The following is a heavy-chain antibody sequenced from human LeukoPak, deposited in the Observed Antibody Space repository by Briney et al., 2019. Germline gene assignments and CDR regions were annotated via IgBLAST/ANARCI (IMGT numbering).Heavy chain of an antibody. CDR3: AKSVLSGSYWGHFDY. CDR1: GFTFSSYA. CDR2: ISGSGGST. V-gene: IGHV3-23*01. Sequence: GGSPRLSCAASGFTFSSYAMSWVRQAPGKGLEWVSAISGSGGSTYYAGSVKGRFTISRDNSKNTLYLQMNSLRAEDTAVYYCAKSVLSGSYWGHFDYWGQGTLVTVSS. D-gene: IGHD1-26*01. J-gene: IGHJ4*02.